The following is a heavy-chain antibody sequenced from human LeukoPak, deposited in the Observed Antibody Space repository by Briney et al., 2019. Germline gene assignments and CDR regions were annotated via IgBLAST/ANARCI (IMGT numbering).Heavy chain of an antibody. CDR3: AAWDESLRAFAV. V-gene: IGHV4-59*03. Sequence: SETLSLTCTISGDSMSGYCWNWIRQSAGKGPQWIGYICNGGDTNNNPPLNSRVSISLGRSRKEFFLNLNSMTAADTAVYYCAAWDESLRAFAVWGQGTRVTVSS. CDR2: ICNGGDT. D-gene: IGHD1-26*01. CDR1: GDSMSGYC. J-gene: IGHJ3*01.